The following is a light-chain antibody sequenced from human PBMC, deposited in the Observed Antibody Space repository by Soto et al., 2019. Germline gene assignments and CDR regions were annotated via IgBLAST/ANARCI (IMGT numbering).Light chain of an antibody. CDR1: QGFSTW. Sequence: DMQVTQSQASVPASVGDRETISCRASQGFSTWLSWYQQKPGKAPKLLIYAASTLQSGVPSRFSGSGSGTEFTLTISGLQSEDFALYFCQQYNNWPFSFGQGTLLEIK. CDR2: AAS. V-gene: IGKV1-12*02. CDR3: QQYNNWPFS. J-gene: IGKJ5*01.